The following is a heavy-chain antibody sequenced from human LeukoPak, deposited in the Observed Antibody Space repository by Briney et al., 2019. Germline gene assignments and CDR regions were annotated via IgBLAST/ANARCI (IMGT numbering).Heavy chain of an antibody. D-gene: IGHD4-17*01. Sequence: PGGSLRLSCAASGFTFSSYGMHWVRQAPGKGLEWVAVIWYDGSNKYYADSVKGRFTISRDNSKNTLYPQMNSLRAEDTAVYYCAKDRGYGDYHDAFDIWGQGTMVTVSS. V-gene: IGHV3-33*06. CDR3: AKDRGYGDYHDAFDI. J-gene: IGHJ3*02. CDR2: IWYDGSNK. CDR1: GFTFSSYG.